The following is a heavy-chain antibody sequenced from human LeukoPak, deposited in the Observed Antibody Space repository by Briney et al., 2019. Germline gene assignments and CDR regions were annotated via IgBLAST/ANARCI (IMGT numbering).Heavy chain of an antibody. CDR1: GFTFTDYY. CDR2: ISSSGSTI. D-gene: IGHD2-15*01. Sequence: GGPLRLSRAASGFTFTDYYMSWIRQAPGKGLEWVSYISSSGSTIYYADSVKGRFTISRDNAKNSLYLQMNSLRAEDTAVYYCARVVGGYYYMDVWGKGTTVTVSS. J-gene: IGHJ6*03. V-gene: IGHV3-11*01. CDR3: ARVVGGYYYMDV.